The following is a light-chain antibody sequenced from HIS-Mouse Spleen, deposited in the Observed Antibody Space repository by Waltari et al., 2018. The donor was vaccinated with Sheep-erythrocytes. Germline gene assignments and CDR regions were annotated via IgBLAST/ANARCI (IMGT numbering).Light chain of an antibody. V-gene: IGLV3-10*01. CDR3: YSTDSSGNHRV. CDR2: EDS. Sequence: SYELTQPPSVSVSPGQTARITCSGDALPKKYAYWYQQKSGQAPVLVIYEDSKRPSGIPWSFSGSRSGAMATLTISGAQVEDEADYYCYSTDSSGNHRVFGGGTKLTVL. CDR1: ALPKKY. J-gene: IGLJ2*01.